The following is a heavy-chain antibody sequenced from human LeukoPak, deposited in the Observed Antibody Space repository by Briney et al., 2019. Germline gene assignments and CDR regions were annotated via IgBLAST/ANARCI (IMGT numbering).Heavy chain of an antibody. CDR1: GGSISSYY. Sequence: SETLSLTCSVSGGSISSYYWSWIRPPPGKGLERIGYISYSGSTNYNPSLKSRVTISVDTSKKQFSLKLSSVTAADTAVYYCARASGLLRFLEWLPAYFDYWGQGTLVTVSS. D-gene: IGHD3-3*01. CDR3: ARASGLLRFLEWLPAYFDY. CDR2: ISYSGST. J-gene: IGHJ4*02. V-gene: IGHV4-59*01.